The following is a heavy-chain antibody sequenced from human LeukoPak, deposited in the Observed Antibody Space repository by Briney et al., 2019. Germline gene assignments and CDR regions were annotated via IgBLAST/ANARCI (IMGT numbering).Heavy chain of an antibody. CDR2: ISAYNGNT. J-gene: IGHJ4*02. CDR3: ARVGDGYTKKYDY. V-gene: IGHV1-18*04. D-gene: IGHD5-24*01. CDR1: GYTFTGYY. Sequence: GASVKVSCKASGYTFTGYYMHWVRQAPGQGLEWMGWISAYNGNTNYAQKLQGRVTMTTDTSTSTAYMELRSLRSDDTAVYYCARVGDGYTKKYDYWGQGTLVTVSS.